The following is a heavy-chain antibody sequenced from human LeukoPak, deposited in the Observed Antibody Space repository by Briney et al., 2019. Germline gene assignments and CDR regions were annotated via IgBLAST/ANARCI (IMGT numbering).Heavy chain of an antibody. CDR1: GFSIRSGYY. J-gene: IGHJ3*02. Sequence: SETLSLTCTVSGFSIRSGYYWGWVRQPRGKGLEWIGTIFHSVSTYYNPSLKSRVIVSVDKSKNQFSLKLSSVTAADTAVYYCARHSQWGVIPWTFDIWGQGTTVTVSS. CDR3: ARHSQWGVIPWTFDI. CDR2: IFHSVST. D-gene: IGHD3-16*02. V-gene: IGHV4-38-2*02.